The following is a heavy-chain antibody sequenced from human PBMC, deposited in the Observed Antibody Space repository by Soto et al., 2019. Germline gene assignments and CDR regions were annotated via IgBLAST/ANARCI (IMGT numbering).Heavy chain of an antibody. CDR2: ISYDGSNK. J-gene: IGHJ4*02. Sequence: SLRLSCAASGFTFSSYGMHWVRQAPGKGLEWVAVISYDGSNKYYADSVKGRFTISRDNSKNTLYLQMNSLRAEDTAVYYCAKDITMIVVAPDGYWGQGTLVTVS. CDR3: AKDITMIVVAPDGY. D-gene: IGHD3-22*01. V-gene: IGHV3-30*18. CDR1: GFTFSSYG.